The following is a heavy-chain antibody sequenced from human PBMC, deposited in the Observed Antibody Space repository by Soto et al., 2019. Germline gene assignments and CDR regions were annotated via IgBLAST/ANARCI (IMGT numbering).Heavy chain of an antibody. CDR2: INTGNGNT. CDR3: ARQNWNPDYYYYGMDV. V-gene: IGHV1-3*04. D-gene: IGHD1-1*01. J-gene: IGHJ6*02. Sequence: ASVKVSCKASGYTFTRYAMHWVLQSPGQGLEWMGWINTGNGNTHYSQKFQGRVTFTRDASATTAYMELSSLRSEDTAVYYCARQNWNPDYYYYGMDVRGQGTTVTVSS. CDR1: GYTFTRYA.